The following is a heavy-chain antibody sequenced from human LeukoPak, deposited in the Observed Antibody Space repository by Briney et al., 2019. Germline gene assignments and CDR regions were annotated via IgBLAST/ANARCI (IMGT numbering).Heavy chain of an antibody. CDR3: ARDRGYCSGSRCIRWHDY. Sequence: GGSLRLSCAVSGFAFSDHSMNWVRQAPGRGLEGISYISHESGTTYYADSVKGRFTISKDNAKDSVYLQMNSLRAEDTAVYYCARDRGYCSGSRCIRWHDYWGQGTVVTVSS. CDR2: ISHESGTT. CDR1: GFAFSDHS. D-gene: IGHD2-15*01. J-gene: IGHJ4*02. V-gene: IGHV3-48*01.